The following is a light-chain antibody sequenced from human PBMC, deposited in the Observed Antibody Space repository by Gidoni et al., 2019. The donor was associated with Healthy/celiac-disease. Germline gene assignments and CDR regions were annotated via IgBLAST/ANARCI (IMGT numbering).Light chain of an antibody. CDR2: GAS. V-gene: IGKV3-15*01. J-gene: IGKJ1*01. CDR1: QSVSSN. Sequence: EIVLTQSPATLSVSPGQRATLSCRASQSVSSNLAEYQQKPGQASRLLIYGASTRATCIPARCSSSGSGTEVTLTISSLQSEDVAVDYCQQHNKWPPWTFGQGTKVEIK. CDR3: QQHNKWPPWT.